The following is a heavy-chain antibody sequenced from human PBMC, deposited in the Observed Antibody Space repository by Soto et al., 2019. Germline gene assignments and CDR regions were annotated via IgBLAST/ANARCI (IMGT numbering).Heavy chain of an antibody. CDR1: GGSISSYY. D-gene: IGHD4-17*01. V-gene: IGHV4-59*08. Sequence: SETLSLTCTVSGGSISSYYWSWIRQPPGKGLEWIGYIYYSGSTNYNPSLKSRVTISVDTSKNQFSLKLSSVTAADTAVYYCGRQFSVYGDYGRYFDFWGQGTLVTVS. CDR3: GRQFSVYGDYGRYFDF. CDR2: IYYSGST. J-gene: IGHJ4*02.